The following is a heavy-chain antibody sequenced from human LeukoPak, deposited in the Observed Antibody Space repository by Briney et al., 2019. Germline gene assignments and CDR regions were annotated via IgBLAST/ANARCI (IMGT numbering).Heavy chain of an antibody. J-gene: IGHJ4*02. D-gene: IGHD3-3*02. V-gene: IGHV4-59*01. Sequence: PSETLSLTCTVSGGSISSYYWSWTRQPPGKGLEWIGYIYYSGSTNYNPSLKSRVTISVDTSKNQFSLKLSSVTAADTAVYYCARAAIASFFDYWGQGTLVTVSS. CDR3: ARAAIASFFDY. CDR1: GGSISSYY. CDR2: IYYSGST.